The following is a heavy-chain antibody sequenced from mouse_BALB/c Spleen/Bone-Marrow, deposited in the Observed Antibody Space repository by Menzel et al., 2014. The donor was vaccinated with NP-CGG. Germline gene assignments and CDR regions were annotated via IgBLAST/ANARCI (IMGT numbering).Heavy chain of an antibody. CDR2: INPSNGGT. V-gene: IGHV1S81*02. CDR1: GYTFSSYY. CDR3: TRSNYGYWYFDV. J-gene: IGHJ1*01. Sequence: VQLQQSGAELVKPGASVKLSCKASGYTFSSYYMYWVKQRPGQGLEWIGEINPSNGGTKFNEKFKSKATLTVDKSSSTAYMQLSSLTSEDSAVYYCTRSNYGYWYFDVWGAGPRSPSPQ. D-gene: IGHD1-1*01.